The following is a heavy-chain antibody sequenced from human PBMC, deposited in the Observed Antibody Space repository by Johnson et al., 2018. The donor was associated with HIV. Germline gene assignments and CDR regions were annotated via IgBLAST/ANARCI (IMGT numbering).Heavy chain of an antibody. J-gene: IGHJ3*02. V-gene: IGHV3-23*04. CDR1: GFTFSNAW. D-gene: IGHD6-13*01. Sequence: VQLVESGGGLVQPGGSLRLSCAASGFTFSNAWMSWVRQGPGKGLEWVSAITGSGGYIYYADSVKGRFTISRDNSKNTLYLQMNSLRAEDTAVYYCAGGWAAAGTWDAFDMWGRGTLVTVSS. CDR2: ITGSGGYI. CDR3: AGGWAAAGTWDAFDM.